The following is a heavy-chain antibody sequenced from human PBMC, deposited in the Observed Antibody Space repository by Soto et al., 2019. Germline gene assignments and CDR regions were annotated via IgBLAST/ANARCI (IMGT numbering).Heavy chain of an antibody. V-gene: IGHV3-53*03. CDR1: GFTVSNNY. Sequence: GGSLRLSCAASGFTVSNNYISWVRQPPGKGLEWVSLIYSGGSTYYADSVKGRFTLSRDNSKNTVYLQMNSLRAEDTAVYYCARAEWGSSYTQYYYALDVWGQGTTVTVSS. CDR3: ARAEWGSSYTQYYYALDV. D-gene: IGHD6-13*01. CDR2: IYSGGST. J-gene: IGHJ6*02.